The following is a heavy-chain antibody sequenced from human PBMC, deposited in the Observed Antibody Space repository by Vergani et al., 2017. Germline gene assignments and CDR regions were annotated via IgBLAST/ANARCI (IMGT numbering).Heavy chain of an antibody. D-gene: IGHD5-18*01. CDR1: GFTFDDYA. V-gene: IGHV3-49*04. Sequence: EVQLLESGGNLIQPGGSLRLSCGASGFTFDDYAMTWVRQAPGKGLEWVAFIRNKAYGGTTEYAASVKGRFTISRDDSKRLAYLQLSGLKTEDTAVYFCSRGRGYSFGYSDYWGQGTLVTVSS. CDR3: SRGRGYSFGYSDY. CDR2: IRNKAYGGTT. J-gene: IGHJ4*02.